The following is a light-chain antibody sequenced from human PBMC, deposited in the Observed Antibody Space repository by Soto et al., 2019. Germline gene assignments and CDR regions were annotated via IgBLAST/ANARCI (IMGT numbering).Light chain of an antibody. J-gene: IGLJ2*01. V-gene: IGLV2-8*01. CDR2: GVS. CDR3: SSQAGSYSLMV. Sequence: QSVLTQPPSASGSPGQSVNISCTGTSSDIGTFSSISWYQQYPGKAPKLMIFGVSQRPSGVPDRFSGSKSANTASLTVSGLQDEDEAEYYCSSQAGSYSLMVFGGGTKLTVL. CDR1: SSDIGTFSS.